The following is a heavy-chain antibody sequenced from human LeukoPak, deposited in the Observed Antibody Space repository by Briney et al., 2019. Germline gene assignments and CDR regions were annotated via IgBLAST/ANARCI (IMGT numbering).Heavy chain of an antibody. Sequence: GESLRLSCAASGFTFSSHWMTWVRQAPGQRLGRVANINAGVSKGSYVDSVKGRFTISRDNAKNSLYLKMNSLRAEDTAVYYCARDIPCGASYLDYWGQGTLVTVYS. D-gene: IGHD3-16*02. CDR2: INAGVSKG. CDR3: ARDIPCGASYLDY. CDR1: GFTFSSHW. V-gene: IGHV3-7*01. J-gene: IGHJ4*02.